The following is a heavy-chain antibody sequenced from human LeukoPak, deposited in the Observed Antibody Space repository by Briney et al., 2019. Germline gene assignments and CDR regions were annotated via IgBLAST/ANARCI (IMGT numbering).Heavy chain of an antibody. Sequence: GGSPRLSCAASGFTFSSYAMSWVRQAPGKGLEWVSAISGSGGSTYYADSVKGRFTISRDNSKNTLYLQMNSLRAEDTAVYYCAKRGRRFGELLYFDYWGQGTLVTVSS. J-gene: IGHJ4*02. CDR3: AKRGRRFGELLYFDY. CDR1: GFTFSSYA. D-gene: IGHD3-10*01. CDR2: ISGSGGST. V-gene: IGHV3-23*01.